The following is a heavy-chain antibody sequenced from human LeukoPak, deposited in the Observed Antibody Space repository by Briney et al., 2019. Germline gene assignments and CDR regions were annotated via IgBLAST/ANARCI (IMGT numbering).Heavy chain of an antibody. V-gene: IGHV3-23*01. CDR2: ISTSGGST. CDR1: GFTFSSYA. CDR3: AEERYSGYDSFDY. Sequence: QAGGSLRLSCAASGFTFSSYAMSWVRQAPGKGLEWVSGISTSGGSTDYGDSVKGRFTISRDNSKNTLYLQMNSLRAEDTAVYYCAEERYSGYDSFDYWGQGTLVTVSS. D-gene: IGHD5-12*01. J-gene: IGHJ4*02.